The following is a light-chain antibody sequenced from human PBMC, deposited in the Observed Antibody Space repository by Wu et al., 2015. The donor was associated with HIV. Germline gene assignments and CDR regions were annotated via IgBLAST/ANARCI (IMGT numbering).Light chain of an antibody. J-gene: IGKJ4*01. CDR1: QGISSA. CDR2: DAS. CDR3: QQFNSYPFT. V-gene: IGKV1-13*02. Sequence: AIQLTQSPSSLSASVGDRVTIICRANQGISSALAWYQQKPGKAPKLLIYDASSLESGVSSRFSGSGSGTDFTLTISSLQPEDFATYYCQQFNSYPFTFGGGTKVEIK.